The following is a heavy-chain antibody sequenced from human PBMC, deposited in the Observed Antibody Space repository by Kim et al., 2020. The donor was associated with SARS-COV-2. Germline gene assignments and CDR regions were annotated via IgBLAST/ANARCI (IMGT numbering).Heavy chain of an antibody. CDR2: INPNSGGT. CDR3: ARGPGLAAAGVMKDDY. V-gene: IGHV1-2*02. J-gene: IGHJ4*02. D-gene: IGHD6-13*01. Sequence: ASVKVSCKASGYTFTGYYMHWVRQAPGQGLEWMGWINPNSGGTNYAQKFQGRVTMTRDTSISTAYMELSRLRSDDTAVYYCARGPGLAAAGVMKDDYWGQGTLVTVSS. CDR1: GYTFTGYY.